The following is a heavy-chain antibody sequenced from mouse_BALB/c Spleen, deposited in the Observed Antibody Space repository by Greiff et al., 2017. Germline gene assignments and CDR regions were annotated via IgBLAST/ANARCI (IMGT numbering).Heavy chain of an antibody. D-gene: IGHD1-1*01. CDR3: ARSYGNHVWFAY. V-gene: IGHV1S29*02. J-gene: IGHJ3*01. Sequence: EVQLQQSGPELVKPGASVKISCKASGYTFTDYNMHWVKQSHGKSLEWIGYIYPYNGGTGYNQKFKSKATLTVDNSSSTAYMELRSLTSEDSEVYYCARSYGNHVWFAYWGQGTLVTVSA. CDR2: IYPYNGGT. CDR1: GYTFTDYN.